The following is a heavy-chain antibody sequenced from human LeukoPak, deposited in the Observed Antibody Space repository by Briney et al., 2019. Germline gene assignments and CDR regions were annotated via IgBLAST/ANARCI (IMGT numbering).Heavy chain of an antibody. V-gene: IGHV3-53*05. CDR2: IYSGGST. CDR1: GFTVSSNY. CDR3: ARDLAVAAPGAFDI. D-gene: IGHD6-19*01. Sequence: GGSLRLSCAASGFTVSSNYMSWVRQAPGKGLEWVSVIYSGGSTYYADSVKGLFTISRDNSKNTLYLQMNSLGAEDTAVYYCARDLAVAAPGAFDIWGQGTMVTVSS. J-gene: IGHJ3*02.